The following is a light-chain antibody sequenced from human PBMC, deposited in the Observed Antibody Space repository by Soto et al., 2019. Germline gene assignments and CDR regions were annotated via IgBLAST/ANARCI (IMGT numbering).Light chain of an antibody. V-gene: IGLV2-14*01. CDR1: RSDVGGYNY. CDR2: DVS. Sequence: QSALTQPASVSGSPGQSITISCTGTRSDVGGYNYVSWYNQRPGKAPKLLIYDVSHRPSGVSNRFFGSKSGNTASLIIFGLQAEDEADYYCFSYSTSRARIFGGRTKLTVL. CDR3: FSYSTSRARI. J-gene: IGLJ2*01.